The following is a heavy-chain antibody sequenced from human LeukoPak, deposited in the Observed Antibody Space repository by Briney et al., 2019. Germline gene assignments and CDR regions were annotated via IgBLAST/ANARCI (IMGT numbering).Heavy chain of an antibody. Sequence: PSETLSLTCAVYGGSFSGYYWSWIRQPPGKGLEWIGEINHSGSTYYNPSLKSRVTISVDTSKNQFSLKLSSVTAADTAVYYCARGNDFWSGRATDYWGQGTLVTVSS. D-gene: IGHD3-3*01. V-gene: IGHV4-34*01. CDR1: GGSFSGYY. CDR3: ARGNDFWSGRATDY. J-gene: IGHJ4*02. CDR2: INHSGST.